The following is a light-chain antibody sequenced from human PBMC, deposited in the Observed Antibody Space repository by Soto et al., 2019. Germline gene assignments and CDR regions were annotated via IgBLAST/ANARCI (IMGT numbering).Light chain of an antibody. Sequence: EIVLTQSPGTLSLSRGERATLSCRASQSVTSSYLAWYQQKPGQAPRLLIYGASSRATGIPDRFSGSGSGTDFTLTIRRLEPEDFAVYYCQQYGSPPQTFGQGTKVDIK. CDR2: GAS. V-gene: IGKV3-20*01. J-gene: IGKJ1*01. CDR3: QQYGSPPQT. CDR1: QSVTSSY.